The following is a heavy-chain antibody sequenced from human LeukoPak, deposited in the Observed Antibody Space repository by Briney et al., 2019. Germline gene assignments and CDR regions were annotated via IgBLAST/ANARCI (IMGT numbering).Heavy chain of an antibody. Sequence: PSETLSLTCTVSGYSISSGYYWGWIRQPPGKGLEWIGSIYHSGSTYYNPSLKSRVTISVDTSKNQFSLKLSSVTAADTAMYYCAVAATSFFDYWGQGTLVTVSS. D-gene: IGHD2-15*01. J-gene: IGHJ4*02. V-gene: IGHV4-38-2*02. CDR3: AVAATSFFDY. CDR1: GYSISSGYY. CDR2: IYHSGST.